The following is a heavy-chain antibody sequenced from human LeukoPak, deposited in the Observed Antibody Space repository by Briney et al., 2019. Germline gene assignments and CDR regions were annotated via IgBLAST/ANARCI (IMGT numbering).Heavy chain of an antibody. CDR2: ISYDGSNK. V-gene: IGHV3-30*03. J-gene: IGHJ6*02. CDR1: GFTFSSYG. D-gene: IGHD5-24*01. Sequence: PGRSLRLSCAASGFTFSSYGMHWVRQAPGKGLERVAVISYDGSNKYYADSVKGRFTISRDNSRNTLYLQMNSLRGEDTAVYYCARDLGEMATIPKHGMDVWGQGTTVTVSS. CDR3: ARDLGEMATIPKHGMDV.